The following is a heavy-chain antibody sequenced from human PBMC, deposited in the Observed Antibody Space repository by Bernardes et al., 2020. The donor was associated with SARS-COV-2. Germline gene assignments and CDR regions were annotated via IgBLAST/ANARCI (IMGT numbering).Heavy chain of an antibody. CDR2: INNDGNIT. V-gene: IGHV3-74*01. CDR1: GFRFSSYC. Sequence: GGSLRLSCEASGFRFSSYCAHWVRQAPGKGLVWVSRINNDGNITNYADSVKGRFTISRDNAKNTLYLQMNSLRAEDTAVYYCASPLTPSIWGPGTMVTVSS. J-gene: IGHJ3*02. CDR3: ASPLTPSI.